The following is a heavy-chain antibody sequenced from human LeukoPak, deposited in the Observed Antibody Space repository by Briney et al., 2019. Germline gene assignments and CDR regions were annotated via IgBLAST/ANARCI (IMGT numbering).Heavy chain of an antibody. CDR2: INPNSGGT. V-gene: IGHV1-2*06. J-gene: IGHJ6*03. Sequence: ASVKVSCKASGYTFTGYYMHWVRQAPGQGLEWMGRINPNSGGTNYAQKFQGRVTMTRDTSISTAYMELSRLRSDDTAMYYCARGGVPAATEMYYYYYMDVWGKGTTVTVSS. CDR3: ARGGVPAATEMYYYYYMDV. D-gene: IGHD2-2*01. CDR1: GYTFTGYY.